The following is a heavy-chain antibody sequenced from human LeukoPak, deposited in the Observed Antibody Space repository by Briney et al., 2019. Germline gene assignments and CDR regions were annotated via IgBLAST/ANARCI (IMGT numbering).Heavy chain of an antibody. V-gene: IGHV3-23*01. Sequence: GGSLRLSCAASGFTFSSYAMSWVRQAPGKGLEWVSAIGGRDGSTYYADSVKGRFTISRDNSKNTLYVQMNSLRAEDTAVYYCAKGHYYGSGSLDYWGQGTLVTVSS. D-gene: IGHD3-10*01. CDR2: IGGRDGST. CDR1: GFTFSSYA. CDR3: AKGHYYGSGSLDY. J-gene: IGHJ4*02.